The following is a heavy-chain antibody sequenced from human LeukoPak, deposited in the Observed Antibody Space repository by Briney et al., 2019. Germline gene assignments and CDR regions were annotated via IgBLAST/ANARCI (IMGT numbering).Heavy chain of an antibody. CDR1: GYTFTSYD. D-gene: IGHD3-3*01. CDR2: ISAYNGNT. V-gene: IGHV1-18*01. CDR3: ARDFDDFWSGYPLGSLWDV. Sequence: ASVKVSCKASGYTFTSYDISWVRQAPGQGLEWMGWISAYNGNTNYAQKLQGRVTMTTDTSTSTAYMELRSLRSDDTAVYYCARDFDDFWSGYPLGSLWDVWGKGTTVTVSS. J-gene: IGHJ6*04.